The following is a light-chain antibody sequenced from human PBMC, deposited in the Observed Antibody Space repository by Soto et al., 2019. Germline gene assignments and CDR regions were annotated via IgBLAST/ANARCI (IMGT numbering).Light chain of an antibody. CDR2: GAS. Sequence: EIVLTQSPGTLSLSPGERATFSCRASQSLSSSYLAWYQKKPGQAPRLLIYGASSRATGIPDRFSRRRSGTRFTHTTSSLEPEDFEVYYCQQYGGSPPDTFGLGTKVEIK. J-gene: IGKJ2*01. V-gene: IGKV3-20*01. CDR3: QQYGGSPPDT. CDR1: QSLSSSY.